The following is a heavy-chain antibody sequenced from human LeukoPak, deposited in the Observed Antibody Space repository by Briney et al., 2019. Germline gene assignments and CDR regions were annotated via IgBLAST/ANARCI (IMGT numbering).Heavy chain of an antibody. CDR1: GFTFSSNA. CDR2: ISGSGGST. V-gene: IGHV3-23*01. D-gene: IGHD1-26*01. J-gene: IGHJ4*02. Sequence: GGALRLSCATSGFTFSSNALSWVRQAPGKGLEWVSAISGSGGSTYYADSVKGRFTISRDNSKNTLYLQMNSLRAEDTAVYYCAKSGGSSSPPFDYWGQGTLVTVSS. CDR3: AKSGGSSSPPFDY.